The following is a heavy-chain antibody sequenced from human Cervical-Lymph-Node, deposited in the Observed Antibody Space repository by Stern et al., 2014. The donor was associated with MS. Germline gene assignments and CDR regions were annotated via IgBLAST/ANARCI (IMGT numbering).Heavy chain of an antibody. CDR1: GYSFTANW. Sequence: MQLVQSGAEVKKPGESLKISCKGSGYSFTANWIAWVRQMPGKGLEWMGIIYPGDSYTRYSPSFQGQFTISADKSISTAYLQWSSLKAADTAMYYCARDYGDYAFDYWGQGTLVTVSS. CDR2: IYPGDSYT. CDR3: ARDYGDYAFDY. V-gene: IGHV5-51*01. J-gene: IGHJ4*02. D-gene: IGHD4-17*01.